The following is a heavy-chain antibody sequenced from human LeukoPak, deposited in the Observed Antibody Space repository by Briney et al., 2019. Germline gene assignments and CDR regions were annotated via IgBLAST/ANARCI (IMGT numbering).Heavy chain of an antibody. D-gene: IGHD6-19*01. Sequence: PGGSLRLSCAASGFTFSSYGMHWVRQAPGKGLEWVAFIRYDGSNKYYADSVKGRFTISRDNSKNTLYLQMNSLRAEDTAVYYCAKNSGTSGWSDYWGQGTLVTVSS. J-gene: IGHJ4*02. CDR1: GFTFSSYG. V-gene: IGHV3-30*02. CDR2: IRYDGSNK. CDR3: AKNSGTSGWSDY.